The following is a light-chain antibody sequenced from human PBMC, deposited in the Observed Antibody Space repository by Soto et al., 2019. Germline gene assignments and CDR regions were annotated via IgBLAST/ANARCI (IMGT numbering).Light chain of an antibody. J-gene: IGLJ2*01. CDR2: DDN. CDR1: SSNIGGNS. V-gene: IGLV1-51*01. Sequence: QSVMTQPPSVSAAPGQKVTISCCGSSSNIGGNSVSWYQQLPGTAPKLLIYDDNKRPSGIPDRFSGSKSGNTASLTISGLQAEDEADYYCCSYAGSYTVFGGGTKLTVL. CDR3: CSYAGSYTV.